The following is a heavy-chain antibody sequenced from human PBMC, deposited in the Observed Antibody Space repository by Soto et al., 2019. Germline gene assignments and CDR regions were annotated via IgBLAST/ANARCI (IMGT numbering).Heavy chain of an antibody. CDR1: GGSISNDY. CDR2: IYKGGSI. CDR3: ARAYYDRSGYAVDP. J-gene: IGHJ5*02. Sequence: SETLSLTCRVSGGSISNDYWTWIRQPPGKGLEWIGYIYKGGSINYNPSLKSRVTISVDTSNNQFSLKLSSVTAAGTAVYYCARAYYDRSGYAVDPWGQGTLVTVSS. D-gene: IGHD3-22*01. V-gene: IGHV4-4*09.